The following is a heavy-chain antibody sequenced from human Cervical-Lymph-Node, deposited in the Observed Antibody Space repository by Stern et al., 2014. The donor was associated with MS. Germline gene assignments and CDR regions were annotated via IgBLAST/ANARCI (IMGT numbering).Heavy chain of an antibody. CDR2: KTNVGST. J-gene: IGHJ4*02. V-gene: IGHV3-53*01. CDR1: GFTVRRDY. CDR3: ARDTSSPERSDW. D-gene: IGHD1-1*01. Sequence: EVQLVESGGGVIQPGGSLRLSCTASGFTVRRDYMTWVRQAPGQGLEWVSLKTNVGSTFYTDSVKGRFTISRDDSKNTVYLHMTSLRAEDTAMYYCARDTSSPERSDWWGQGTLVTVSS.